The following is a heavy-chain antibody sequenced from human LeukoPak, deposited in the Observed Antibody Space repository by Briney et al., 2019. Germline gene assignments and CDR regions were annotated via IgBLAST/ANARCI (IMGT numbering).Heavy chain of an antibody. CDR2: ISSSSSYI. V-gene: IGHV3-21*01. D-gene: IGHD5-12*01. CDR3: AREGGFDVFDH. J-gene: IGHJ4*02. Sequence: PGGSLRLSCAASGFIFSSYSMNWVRQAPGKGLEWVSSISSSSSYIYYADSVKGRVTISRDNAKNSLYLQMNSLRAEDTAVYYCAREGGFDVFDHWGQGTLVTVSS. CDR1: GFIFSSYS.